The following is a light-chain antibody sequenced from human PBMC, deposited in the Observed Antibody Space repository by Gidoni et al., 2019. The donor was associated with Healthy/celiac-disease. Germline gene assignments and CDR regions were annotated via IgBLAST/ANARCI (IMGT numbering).Light chain of an antibody. CDR2: AAS. CDR3: QQSYSTLFT. V-gene: IGKV1-39*01. Sequence: DIHMTQTPSSLSASVGDRVTITCRASQSISSYLNWYQQKPGQAPKLLIYAASSLQSGVPSRFSGSGSGTDFTLTISSLQPEDFATYYCQQSYSTLFTFGQGTKVEIK. J-gene: IGKJ2*01. CDR1: QSISSY.